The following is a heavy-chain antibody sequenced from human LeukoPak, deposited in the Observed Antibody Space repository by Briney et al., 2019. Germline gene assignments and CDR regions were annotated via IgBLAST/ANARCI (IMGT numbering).Heavy chain of an antibody. CDR2: ISGSDGST. V-gene: IGHV3-23*01. Sequence: GGSLRLSCAAAGFKFSDHYIDWVRQAPGKGLEWVSAISGSDGSTYYADSVKGRFTISRDNSKNTLYLQMNGLRVEDTAIYYCAKGRGYCTGGSCYSDYWGQGTLVTVSS. CDR1: GFKFSDHY. J-gene: IGHJ4*02. CDR3: AKGRGYCTGGSCYSDY. D-gene: IGHD2-15*01.